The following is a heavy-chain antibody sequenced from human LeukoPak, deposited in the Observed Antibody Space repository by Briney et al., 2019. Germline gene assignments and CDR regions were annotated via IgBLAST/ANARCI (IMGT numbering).Heavy chain of an antibody. J-gene: IGHJ5*02. V-gene: IGHV4-4*02. Sequence: SGTLSLTCAVSGGSISSSNWWSWVRQPPGKGLEWIGEIYHSGSTNYNPSLKSRVTISVDKSKNQFSLKLSSVTAADTAVYYCARGDYYGSGSLSYNWFDPWGRGTLVTVSS. CDR1: GGSISSSNW. D-gene: IGHD3-10*01. CDR3: ARGDYYGSGSLSYNWFDP. CDR2: IYHSGST.